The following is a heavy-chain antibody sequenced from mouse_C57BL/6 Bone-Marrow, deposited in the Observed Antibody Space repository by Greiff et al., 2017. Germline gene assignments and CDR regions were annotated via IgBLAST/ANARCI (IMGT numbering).Heavy chain of an antibody. J-gene: IGHJ2*01. Sequence: DVKLVESEGGLVQPGSSMKLSCTASGFTFSDYYMAWVRQVPEKGLEWVANINYDGSSTYYLDSLKSRFIISRDNAKNILYLQMSSLKSEDTATYYCAREDYGSSFDYWGQGTTLTVSS. CDR2: INYDGSST. CDR1: GFTFSDYY. V-gene: IGHV5-16*01. CDR3: AREDYGSSFDY. D-gene: IGHD1-1*01.